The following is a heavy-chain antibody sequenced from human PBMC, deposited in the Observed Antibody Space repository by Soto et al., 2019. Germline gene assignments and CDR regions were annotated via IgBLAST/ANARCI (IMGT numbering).Heavy chain of an antibody. Sequence: QITLKESGPTLVRPTQTLTLTCSFSVFSLSTSGVGVAWIRQPPGEALEWLALIYWDDNKRYSPSLRSRLSITKDTSTNQVVLTMTNMDPVDTGTYYCAHRSSSFDYWGQGTLVTVSS. CDR2: IYWDDNK. CDR3: AHRSSSFDY. CDR1: VFSLSTSGVG. J-gene: IGHJ4*02. V-gene: IGHV2-5*02.